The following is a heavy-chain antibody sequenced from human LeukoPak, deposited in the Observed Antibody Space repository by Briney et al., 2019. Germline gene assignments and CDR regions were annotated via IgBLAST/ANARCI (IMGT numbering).Heavy chain of an antibody. V-gene: IGHV3-33*01. J-gene: IGHJ3*02. CDR3: ARDGFTTSHAFDI. Sequence: PGRSLRLSCAASGFTVSTYGMHWIRQAPGRGLEWVALFWYDGTDAFYGDSVKGRFTITRDNSQNTLYLQMNSLRVEDTAVYYCARDGFTTSHAFDIWGQGTTVTVST. CDR1: GFTVSTYG. CDR2: FWYDGTDA. D-gene: IGHD1-14*01.